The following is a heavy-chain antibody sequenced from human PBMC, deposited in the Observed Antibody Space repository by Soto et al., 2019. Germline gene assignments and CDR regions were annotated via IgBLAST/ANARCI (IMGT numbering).Heavy chain of an antibody. J-gene: IGHJ6*04. V-gene: IGHV1-69*12. CDR1: GGTFSSYA. CDR3: AMHGITGTWVDYYGMDG. CDR2: IIPIFDTA. D-gene: IGHD1-7*01. Sequence: QVQLVQSGAEVKKPGSSVKVSCKASGGTFSSYAISWVRQAPGQGLEWMGGIIPIFDTADYAQKFQGRVTITADESTSTADMDLSSPRSEDTAVYYCAMHGITGTWVDYYGMDGWGEGTTVTVSS.